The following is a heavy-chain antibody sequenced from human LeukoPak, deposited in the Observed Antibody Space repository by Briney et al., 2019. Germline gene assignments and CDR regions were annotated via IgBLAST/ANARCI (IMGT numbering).Heavy chain of an antibody. CDR1: GGSFSGYY. V-gene: IGHV4-34*01. J-gene: IGHJ5*02. Sequence: SETLSLTCAVYGGSFSGYYLSWIRQPPGKGLEWIGEINHSGSTNYNPSLKSRVTISVDTSKNQFSLKLSSVTAADTAVYYCARGRVIAARNWFDPWGQGTLVTVSS. D-gene: IGHD3-16*02. CDR2: INHSGST. CDR3: ARGRVIAARNWFDP.